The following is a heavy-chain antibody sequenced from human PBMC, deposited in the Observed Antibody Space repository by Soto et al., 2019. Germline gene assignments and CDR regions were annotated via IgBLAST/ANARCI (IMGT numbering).Heavy chain of an antibody. CDR2: ISGSGDGT. Sequence: PGGSLSLSCAASGFTFTTYAMSWVRQAPGKGLEWVSGISGSGDGTYHADSVKGRFTVSRDDSKNTLYLQMNSLRVEDTATYYCARGWLNLHYWGQGIMVTVSS. D-gene: IGHD5-12*01. V-gene: IGHV3-23*01. J-gene: IGHJ4*02. CDR1: GFTFTTYA. CDR3: ARGWLNLHY.